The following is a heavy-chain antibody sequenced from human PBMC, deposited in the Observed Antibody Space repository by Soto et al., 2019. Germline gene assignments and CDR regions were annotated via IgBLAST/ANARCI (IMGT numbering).Heavy chain of an antibody. V-gene: IGHV3-23*01. CDR2: ISGSGGST. CDR1: GFTFSSYA. Sequence: GGSLRLSCAASGFTFSSYAMSWVRQAPGKGLEWVSAISGSGGSTYYADSVKGRFTISRDNSKNTLYLQMNSLRAEDTAVYYCAKDLGSYDTTPPEIYYFDYWGQGTLVTVSS. D-gene: IGHD3-3*01. CDR3: AKDLGSYDTTPPEIYYFDY. J-gene: IGHJ4*02.